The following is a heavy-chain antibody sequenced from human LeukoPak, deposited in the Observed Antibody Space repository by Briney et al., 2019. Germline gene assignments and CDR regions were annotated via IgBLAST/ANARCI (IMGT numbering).Heavy chain of an antibody. CDR3: ARQSGRWDTSGWFGYYFDY. V-gene: IGHV5-10-1*01. J-gene: IGHJ4*02. CDR1: GYSFTSYW. CDR2: IDPSDSYT. Sequence: GESLKISCKGSGYSFTSYWINWVRQMPGKGLERMGRIDPSDSYTNYSPSFQGHVTISADKSISTAYLQWSSLKASDTAMYYCARQSGRWDTSGWFGYYFDYWGQGTLVTVSS. D-gene: IGHD6-19*01.